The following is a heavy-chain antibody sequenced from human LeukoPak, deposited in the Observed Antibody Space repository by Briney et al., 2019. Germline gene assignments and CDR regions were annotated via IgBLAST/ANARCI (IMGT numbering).Heavy chain of an antibody. D-gene: IGHD6-25*01. CDR1: GGSIRRGSYY. CDR3: ARWDSSGVYYYMDV. CDR2: IYTSGST. Sequence: SQTLSLTCTVSGGSIRRGSYYWSWIRQPAGKGLEWIGRIYTSGSTHYNTSPKSRDAISLDPSQNQFSLKLSSVTAADTAVYYCARWDSSGVYYYMDVWGKGTTVTVSS. V-gene: IGHV4-61*02. J-gene: IGHJ6*03.